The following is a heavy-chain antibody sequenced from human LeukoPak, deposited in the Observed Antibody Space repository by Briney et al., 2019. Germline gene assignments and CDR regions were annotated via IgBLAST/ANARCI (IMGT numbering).Heavy chain of an antibody. D-gene: IGHD2-8*02. V-gene: IGHV4-39*07. CDR1: GGSISSSSYY. J-gene: IGHJ5*02. CDR3: ATYRQVLLPSES. Sequence: SETLSLTCTVSGGSISSSSYYWGWIRQPPGKGLEWIGSIYYSGSTYYNPSLKSRVTISVDTSKNQFSLKLSSVTAEDTAIYYCATYRQVLLPSESWGQGTLVTVS. CDR2: IYYSGST.